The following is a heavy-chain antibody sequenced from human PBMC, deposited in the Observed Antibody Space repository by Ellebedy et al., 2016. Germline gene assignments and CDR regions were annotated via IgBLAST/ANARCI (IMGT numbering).Heavy chain of an antibody. D-gene: IGHD6-6*01. CDR1: GGSFSGYY. V-gene: IGHV4-34*01. J-gene: IGHJ5*02. Sequence: SETLSLXCAVYGGSFSGYYWSWIRQPPGKGLEWIGEINHSGSTNYNPSLKSRVTISVDTSKNQFSLKLSSVTAADTAVYYCARPRSSGWFDPWGQGTLVTVSS. CDR3: ARPRSSGWFDP. CDR2: INHSGST.